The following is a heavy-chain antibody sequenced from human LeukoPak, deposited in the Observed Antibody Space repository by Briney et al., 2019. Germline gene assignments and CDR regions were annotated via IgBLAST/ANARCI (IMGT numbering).Heavy chain of an antibody. CDR1: GGSISCDF. CDR2: IYSSGST. CDR3: ARHSAVEMATIDAFDI. V-gene: IGHV4-59*08. J-gene: IGHJ3*02. D-gene: IGHD5-24*01. Sequence: SETLSLTSCVPGGSISCDFWSWLRQPPGKGLGGIGYIYSSGSTNYNPSHKRRVTISVDTSKKHFALKLSSVTAADTAVYYCARHSAVEMATIDAFDIWGQGTMVTVSS.